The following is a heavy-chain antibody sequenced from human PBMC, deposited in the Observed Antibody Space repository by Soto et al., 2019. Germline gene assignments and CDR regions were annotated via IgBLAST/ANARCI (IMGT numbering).Heavy chain of an antibody. CDR2: IYYSGST. D-gene: IGHD3-22*01. CDR1: CGSVSSGSYY. CDR3: ARETVIVAASYFDY. Sequence: SETLSLTCTVSCGSVSSGSYYWSWIRQPPGKGLEWMGYIYYSGSTNYNPSLKSRVTISVDTSKNQFSLKLSSVTAADTAVYYCARETVIVAASYFDYWGQGTLVTVSS. V-gene: IGHV4-61*01. J-gene: IGHJ4*02.